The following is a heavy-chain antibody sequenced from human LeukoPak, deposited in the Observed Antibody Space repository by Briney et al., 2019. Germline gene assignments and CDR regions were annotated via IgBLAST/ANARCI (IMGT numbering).Heavy chain of an antibody. D-gene: IGHD4-17*01. CDR2: ISGSGGST. Sequence: PGGSLRLSCAPSGLSFSSYTIHWVRQAPGKGLEWVSAISGSGGSTYYADSVKGRFTISRDNSKNTLYLQMNSLRAEDTAVYYCAKVDYGDFGSGYWGQGTLVTVSS. CDR3: AKVDYGDFGSGY. V-gene: IGHV3-23*01. CDR1: GLSFSSYT. J-gene: IGHJ4*02.